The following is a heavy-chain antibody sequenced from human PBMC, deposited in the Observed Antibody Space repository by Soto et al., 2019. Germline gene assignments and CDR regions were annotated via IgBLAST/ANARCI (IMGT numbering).Heavy chain of an antibody. CDR3: ARVGYDFWSGPYYGMDV. CDR2: IYHSGST. D-gene: IGHD3-3*01. V-gene: IGHV4-30-2*01. Sequence: SETLSLTCAVSGGSISSGGYSWSWIRQPPGKGLEWIGYIYHSGSTYYNPSLKSRVTISVDRSKNQSSLKLSSVTAADTAVYYCARVGYDFWSGPYYGMDVWGQGTTVTVSS. J-gene: IGHJ6*02. CDR1: GGSISSGGYS.